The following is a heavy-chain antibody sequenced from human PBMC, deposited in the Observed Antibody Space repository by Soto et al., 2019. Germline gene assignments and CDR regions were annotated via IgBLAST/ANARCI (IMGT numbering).Heavy chain of an antibody. CDR3: ARGVRTRYYYMDV. J-gene: IGHJ6*03. V-gene: IGHV4-4*02. D-gene: IGHD2-15*01. CDR2: IYHTGKT. CDR1: SVSITSDHW. Sequence: QVQLQESGPGLVKPSGTLSLTCIVSSVSITSDHWWSWVRQPPGKGLEWIGEIYHTGKTNYNPSLKSRATISVDKSKNQFSLNLSSVTAADTAVYYCARGVRTRYYYMDVWGKGTTVTVSS.